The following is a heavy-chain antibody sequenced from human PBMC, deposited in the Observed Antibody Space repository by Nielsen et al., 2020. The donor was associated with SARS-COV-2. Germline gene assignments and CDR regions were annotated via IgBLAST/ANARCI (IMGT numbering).Heavy chain of an antibody. Sequence: ASVKVSCKASGYTFTDYYIHWVRQAPGQGLEWMGRINPNSGGTDYAQKFLGRVTMTWDTSITTAYMELPRLRSDDTAVYYCARELTFGMATIGAFDIWGQGTVVTVSS. CDR1: GYTFTDYY. CDR2: INPNSGGT. CDR3: ARELTFGMATIGAFDI. D-gene: IGHD5-24*01. V-gene: IGHV1-2*06. J-gene: IGHJ3*02.